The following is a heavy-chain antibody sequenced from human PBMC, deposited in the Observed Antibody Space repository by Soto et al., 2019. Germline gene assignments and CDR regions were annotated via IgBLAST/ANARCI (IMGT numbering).Heavy chain of an antibody. J-gene: IGHJ4*02. V-gene: IGHV4-61*01. CDR1: GGSVNTAPYH. CDR2: IYYTGST. Sequence: SETLSLTCTVSGGSVNTAPYHWSWIRQSPRNGLEWIGNIYYTGSTDYNPSFESRVAISLDTSNNQFSLRLTSLTAADTAVYFCARDHHSYYDTSGYYPYFDFWGQGTLVTVSS. CDR3: ARDHHSYYDTSGYYPYFDF. D-gene: IGHD3-22*01.